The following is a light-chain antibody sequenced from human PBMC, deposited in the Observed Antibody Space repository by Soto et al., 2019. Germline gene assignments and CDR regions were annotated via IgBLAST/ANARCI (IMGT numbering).Light chain of an antibody. CDR3: CSYVGSYSYV. J-gene: IGLJ1*01. Sequence: QSALTQPRSVSGSPGQSVTVSCIGTSSDVGDYNSVSWYQQHPGKAPKLMISDVSKRPSGVPDRFSGSKSGNTASLTISGLQSEDEAEYYCCSYVGSYSYVFGIGTQVTVL. CDR1: SSDVGDYNS. V-gene: IGLV2-11*01. CDR2: DVS.